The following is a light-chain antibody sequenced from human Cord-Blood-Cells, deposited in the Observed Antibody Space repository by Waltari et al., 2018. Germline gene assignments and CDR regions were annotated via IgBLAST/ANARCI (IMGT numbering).Light chain of an antibody. CDR1: SSDVGSYNL. CDR2: EVS. Sequence: QSALTQPASVSGSPGQSITISCTGTSSDVGSYNLVSWYQQHPGKAPKLMIYEVSKRPSGASHRVSGSKSGNTASLTISGLQAEDEADYYCCSYAGSSTWVFGGGTKLTVL. V-gene: IGLV2-23*02. CDR3: CSYAGSSTWV. J-gene: IGLJ3*02.